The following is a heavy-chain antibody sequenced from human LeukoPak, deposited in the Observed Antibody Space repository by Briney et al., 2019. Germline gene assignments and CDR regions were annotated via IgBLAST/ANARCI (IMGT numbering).Heavy chain of an antibody. J-gene: IGHJ5*02. CDR3: ARDGLESWYGYNWFDP. CDR1: GGTFSSYA. Sequence: SVKVSCKASGGTFSSYAISWVRQAPGQGLEWMGGIIPIFGTANYAQKFQGRVTITADESTSTAYVELSSLRSEDTAVYYCARDGLESWYGYNWFDPWGQGTLVTVSS. D-gene: IGHD6-13*01. CDR2: IIPIFGTA. V-gene: IGHV1-69*13.